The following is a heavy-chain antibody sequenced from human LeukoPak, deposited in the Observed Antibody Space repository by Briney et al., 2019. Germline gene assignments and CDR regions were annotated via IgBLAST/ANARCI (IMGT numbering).Heavy chain of an antibody. V-gene: IGHV1-2*02. J-gene: IGHJ5*02. CDR1: GYTFTGYY. Sequence: ASVKVSCKASGYTFTGYYMHWVRQAPGQGLEWMGWINPNSGGTNYAQKFQGRVTITADESTSTAYMELRSLRSDDTAVYYCARGNSGSYSRWFDPWGQGTLVTVSS. CDR2: INPNSGGT. CDR3: ARGNSGSYSRWFDP. D-gene: IGHD1-26*01.